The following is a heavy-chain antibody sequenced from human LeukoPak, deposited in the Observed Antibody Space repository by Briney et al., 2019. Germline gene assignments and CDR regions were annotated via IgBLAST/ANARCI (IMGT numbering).Heavy chain of an antibody. J-gene: IGHJ3*02. CDR2: FDPEDGET. CDR3: ATMSNRDPPVSGATMIVVVTYAFDI. D-gene: IGHD3-22*01. CDR1: GYTLTELS. Sequence: ASVKVSCKVSGYTLTELSMHWVRQAPGKGLEWMGGFDPEDGETIYAQKFQGRVTMTEDTSTDTAYMELSSLRSEDTAVYYCATMSNRDPPVSGATMIVVVTYAFDIWGQGTMVTVSS. V-gene: IGHV1-24*01.